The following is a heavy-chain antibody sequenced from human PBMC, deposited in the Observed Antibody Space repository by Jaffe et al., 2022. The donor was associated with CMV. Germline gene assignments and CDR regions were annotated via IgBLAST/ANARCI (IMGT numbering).Heavy chain of an antibody. Sequence: QVQLQESGPGLVKPSETLSLTCTVSGGSISSYYWSWIRQPPGKGLEWIGYIYYSGSTNYNPSLKSRVTISVDTSKNQFSLKLSSVTAADTAVYYCARRAPDTAMVTSESYYYYYMDVWGKGTTVTVSS. CDR3: ARRAPDTAMVTSESYYYYYMDV. CDR2: IYYSGST. V-gene: IGHV4-59*08. D-gene: IGHD5-18*01. CDR1: GGSISSYY. J-gene: IGHJ6*03.